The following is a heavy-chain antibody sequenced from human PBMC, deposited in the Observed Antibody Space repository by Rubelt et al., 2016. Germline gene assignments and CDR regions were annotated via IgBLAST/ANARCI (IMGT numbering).Heavy chain of an antibody. V-gene: IGHV4-31*03. CDR3: ARHDFGDYEWFDP. CDR2: IYYSGST. J-gene: IGHJ5*02. D-gene: IGHD4-17*01. CDR1: GGSISSGGYY. Sequence: QVQLQESGPGLVKPSQTLSLTCTVSGGSISSGGYYWSWIRQHPGKGLEWIGYIYYSGSTYYNPSLKSRVTISVDTSKNQFSLKLSFVTAADTAVYYCARHDFGDYEWFDPWGQGTLVTVSS.